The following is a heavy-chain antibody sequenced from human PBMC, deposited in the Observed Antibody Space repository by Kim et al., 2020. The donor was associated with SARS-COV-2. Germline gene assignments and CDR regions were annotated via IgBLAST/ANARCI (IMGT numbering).Heavy chain of an antibody. J-gene: IGHJ3*02. V-gene: IGHV1-18*01. Sequence: YAQKLQGRVTMTTDTSTSTAYMELRSLRSDDTAVYYCASVTTVTVGAFDIWGQGTMVTVSS. D-gene: IGHD4-17*01. CDR3: ASVTTVTVGAFDI.